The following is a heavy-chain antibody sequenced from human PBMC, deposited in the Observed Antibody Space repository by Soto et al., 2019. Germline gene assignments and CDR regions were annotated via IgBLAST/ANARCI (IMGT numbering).Heavy chain of an antibody. Sequence: SETLSLTCTVSGGSISSYYWSWIRQPPGKGLEWIGYIYYSGSTNYNPSLKSRVTISVDTSKNQFSLKLSSVTAADTAVYYCARRDSVSGRYYFDYWGQGTLVTVSS. D-gene: IGHD6-19*01. J-gene: IGHJ4*02. CDR3: ARRDSVSGRYYFDY. CDR2: IYYSGST. V-gene: IGHV4-59*08. CDR1: GGSISSYY.